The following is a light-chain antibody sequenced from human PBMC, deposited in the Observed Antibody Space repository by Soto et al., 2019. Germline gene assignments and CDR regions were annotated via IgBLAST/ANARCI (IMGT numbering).Light chain of an antibody. Sequence: IVMTQSPDTLSVSPGERATLSCSASQSITEKVVWYQQKPGQAPRLLIYDASTRATGIPARFSGSGSGTEFTLTISSLQSEDFAVYYCQQYNNWPITFGQGTRLEIK. CDR2: DAS. V-gene: IGKV3-15*01. CDR1: QSITEK. J-gene: IGKJ5*01. CDR3: QQYNNWPIT.